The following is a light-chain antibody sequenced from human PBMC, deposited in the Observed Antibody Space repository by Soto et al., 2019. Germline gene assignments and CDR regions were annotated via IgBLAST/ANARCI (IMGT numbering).Light chain of an antibody. Sequence: QSVLTQPASVSGSPGQSITISCTGTSSDIGSYNYVSWYQRHPGNVPKLMIYEVSYRPSGVSNRFSGSKSGNTASLTISGLQAEDEADYYCSSYTSSSTYVFGTGTKVTVL. V-gene: IGLV2-14*01. CDR1: SSDIGSYNY. CDR2: EVS. CDR3: SSYTSSSTYV. J-gene: IGLJ1*01.